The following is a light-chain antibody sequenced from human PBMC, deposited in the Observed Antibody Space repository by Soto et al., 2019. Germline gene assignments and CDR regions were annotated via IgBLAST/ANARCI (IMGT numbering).Light chain of an antibody. CDR2: GAS. CDR1: QSVSSSY. Sequence: EIVVTQSPGILSLSPGERATLSCRASQSVSSSYLAWYQQKPGQAPRLLIYGASNRATGIPDTFRISGTGTEVTLTISRPKPEHVDVHYYQYSGTSPPPSAFGHGTKV. J-gene: IGKJ1*01. V-gene: IGKV3-20*01. CDR3: QYSGTSPPPSA.